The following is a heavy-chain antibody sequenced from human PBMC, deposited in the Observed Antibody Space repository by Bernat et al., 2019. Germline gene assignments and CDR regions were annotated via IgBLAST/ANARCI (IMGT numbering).Heavy chain of an antibody. CDR2: ISGSGGST. Sequence: EVQLLESGGGLVQPGGSLRLSGAASGFTFSSYAMSWVRQAPGKGLEWVSAISGSGGSTYYADSVKGRFTISRDNSKNTLYLQMNSLRAEDTAVYYCAKVATPRYFDWLTFDYWGQGTLVTVSS. V-gene: IGHV3-23*01. D-gene: IGHD3-9*01. CDR3: AKVATPRYFDWLTFDY. CDR1: GFTFSSYA. J-gene: IGHJ4*02.